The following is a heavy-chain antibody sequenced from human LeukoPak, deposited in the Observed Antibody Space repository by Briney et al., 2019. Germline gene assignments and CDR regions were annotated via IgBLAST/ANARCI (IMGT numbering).Heavy chain of an antibody. CDR3: ARESIVVVLAATGIDY. V-gene: IGHV1-2*02. D-gene: IGHD2-15*01. CDR1: GYTFTGYY. Sequence: ASVKVSCKASGYTFTGYYMHWVRQAPGQGLEWMGWINPSSGGTNYAQKFQGRVTMTRDTSISTAYMELSRLRSDDTAVYYCARESIVVVLAATGIDYWGQGTLVTVSS. J-gene: IGHJ4*02. CDR2: INPSSGGT.